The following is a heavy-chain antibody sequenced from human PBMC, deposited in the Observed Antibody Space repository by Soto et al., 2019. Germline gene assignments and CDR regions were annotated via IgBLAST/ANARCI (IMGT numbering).Heavy chain of an antibody. J-gene: IGHJ6*02. CDR2: ISYDGSNK. D-gene: IGHD6-13*01. CDR3: AKETSGYSSSWSYYYGMDV. V-gene: IGHV3-30*18. Sequence: QVQLVESGGGVVQPGRSLRLSCAASGFTFSSYGMHWVRQAPGKGLEWVAIISYDGSNKYYADSVKGRFTISRDNSKNTLYRQMNSLRAEDTAVYYCAKETSGYSSSWSYYYGMDVWGQGTTVTVSS. CDR1: GFTFSSYG.